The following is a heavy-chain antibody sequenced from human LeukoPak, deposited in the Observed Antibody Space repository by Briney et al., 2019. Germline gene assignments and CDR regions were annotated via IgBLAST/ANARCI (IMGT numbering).Heavy chain of an antibody. CDR1: GGSFSGYY. CDR3: ARDSVTVLTPDNWYFDL. Sequence: SETLSLTCAVYGGSFSGYYWSWIRQPPGKGLEWIGEINHSGSTNYNPSLKSRVTISVDTSKNQFSLKLSSVTAADTAVYYCARDSVTVLTPDNWYFDLWSRGTLVTVSS. J-gene: IGHJ2*01. D-gene: IGHD2-8*01. CDR2: INHSGST. V-gene: IGHV4-34*01.